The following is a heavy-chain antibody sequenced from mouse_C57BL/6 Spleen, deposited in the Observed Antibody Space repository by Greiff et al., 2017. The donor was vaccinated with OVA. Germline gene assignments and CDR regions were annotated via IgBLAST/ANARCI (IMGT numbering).Heavy chain of an antibody. CDR1: GYTFTSYW. D-gene: IGHD1-1*01. J-gene: IGHJ2*01. V-gene: IGHV1-69*01. CDR3: ASSAAITTVVASPFDY. CDR2: IDPSDSYT. Sequence: QVQLQQPGAELVMPGASVKLSCKASGYTFTSYWMHWVKQRPGQGLEWIGEIDPSDSYTNYNQKFKGKSTLTVDKSSSTAYMQLSSLTSEDSAVYYCASSAAITTVVASPFDYWGQGTTLTVSS.